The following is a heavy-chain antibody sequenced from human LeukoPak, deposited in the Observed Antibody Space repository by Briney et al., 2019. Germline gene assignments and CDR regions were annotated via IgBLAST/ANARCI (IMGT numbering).Heavy chain of an antibody. J-gene: IGHJ4*02. Sequence: GASVKVSCKASGYTFTNYGISWVRQAPGQGLEWVGWISAYNGNTNYAQKLQGRVTMTTDTSTSTAYMELRSLRSDDTAVYYCARVSPYPASNFDWYPDVDYWGQGTLVTVSS. V-gene: IGHV1-18*01. CDR3: ARVSPYPASNFDWYPDVDY. D-gene: IGHD3-9*01. CDR2: ISAYNGNT. CDR1: GYTFTNYG.